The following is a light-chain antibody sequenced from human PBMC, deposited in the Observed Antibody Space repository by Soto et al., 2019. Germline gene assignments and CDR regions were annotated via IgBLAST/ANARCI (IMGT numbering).Light chain of an antibody. CDR2: LGS. Sequence: DIVMTQSPLSLPVTPGEPASISCRSSQSLLHSNGYNYLDWYVQKPGQSPQLLIYLGSNRASGVPDRFSGSGSGTDFTLKISRVEAEDVGVYYCMQALQTPDTVGQGTKLEIK. J-gene: IGKJ2*01. V-gene: IGKV2-28*01. CDR1: QSLLHSNGYNY. CDR3: MQALQTPDT.